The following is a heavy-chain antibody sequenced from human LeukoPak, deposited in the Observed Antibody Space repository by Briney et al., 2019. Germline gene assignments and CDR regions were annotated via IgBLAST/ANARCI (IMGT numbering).Heavy chain of an antibody. D-gene: IGHD2-2*01. CDR3: AILYCSSTDYGSGGRPCDY. V-gene: IGHV3-53*01. CDR2: IYSGGST. Sequence: GGSLRLSCAASGFTVSSNYMSWVRQAPGKGLEWVSVIYSGGSTYYADSVKGRFTISRDNSKNTLYLQMNSLRAEDTAVYYCAILYCSSTDYGSGGRPCDYWGQGTLVTVSS. J-gene: IGHJ4*02. CDR1: GFTVSSNY.